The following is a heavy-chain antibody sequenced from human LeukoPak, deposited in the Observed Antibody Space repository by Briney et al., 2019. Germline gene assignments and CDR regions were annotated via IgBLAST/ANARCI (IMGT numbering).Heavy chain of an antibody. Sequence: GGSLRLSCAASGFTFSSYGMHWVRQAPGKGLEWVAVISYDGSNKYYADSVKGRFTISRDNSKNTLYLQMNSLRAEDTAVYYCXKERRGYSSSSFDYWGQGTLVTVSS. CDR1: GFTFSSYG. V-gene: IGHV3-30*18. D-gene: IGHD6-6*01. CDR3: XKERRGYSSSSFDY. J-gene: IGHJ4*02. CDR2: ISYDGSNK.